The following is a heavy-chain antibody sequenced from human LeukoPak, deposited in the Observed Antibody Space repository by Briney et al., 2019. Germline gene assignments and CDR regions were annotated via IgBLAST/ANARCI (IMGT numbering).Heavy chain of an antibody. CDR2: ISSSSSYI. CDR1: GFTLSSYS. CDR3: ARALRRGYYDSSGQDAFDI. V-gene: IGHV3-21*01. D-gene: IGHD3-22*01. Sequence: PGGSLRLSCAASGFTLSSYSMNWVRQAPGKGLEWVSSISSSSSYIYYADSVKGRFTVSRDNAKNSLYLQMNSLRAEDTAVYYCARALRRGYYDSSGQDAFDIWGQGTMVTVSS. J-gene: IGHJ3*02.